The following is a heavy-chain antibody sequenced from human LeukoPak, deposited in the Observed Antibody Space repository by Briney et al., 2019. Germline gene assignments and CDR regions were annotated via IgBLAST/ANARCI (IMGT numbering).Heavy chain of an antibody. J-gene: IGHJ3*02. CDR3: ARTGPTNDYGDYIDAFDI. D-gene: IGHD4-17*01. Sequence: PGGSLRLSCAGSGFTFSNYSINWVRQAPGKGLEWVSSISPSSHYIYYADSVRGRFTISRDNSKNTLYLQMNSLRAEDTAVYYCARTGPTNDYGDYIDAFDIWGQGTMVTVSS. CDR1: GFTFSNYS. CDR2: ISPSSHYI. V-gene: IGHV3-21*04.